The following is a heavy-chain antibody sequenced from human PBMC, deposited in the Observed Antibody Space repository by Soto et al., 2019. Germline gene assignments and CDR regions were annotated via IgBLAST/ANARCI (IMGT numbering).Heavy chain of an antibody. CDR3: ARDPLAVAGKYLGWFDP. CDR2: IKHSGST. J-gene: IGHJ5*02. D-gene: IGHD6-19*01. CDR1: GGSFSGYY. Sequence: SETLSLTCAVYGGSFSGYYWSWIRQPPGKGLEWIGEIKHSGSTNYNPSLKSRVTISVDTSKNQFSLKLGSVTAADTAVYYCARDPLAVAGKYLGWFDPWGQGTLVTVSS. V-gene: IGHV4-34*01.